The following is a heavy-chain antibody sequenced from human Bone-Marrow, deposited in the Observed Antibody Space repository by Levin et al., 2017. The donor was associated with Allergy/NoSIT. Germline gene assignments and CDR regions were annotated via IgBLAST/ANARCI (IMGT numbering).Heavy chain of an antibody. CDR2: INPSDDST. CDR1: GYTFTSYH. D-gene: IGHD1-26*01. Sequence: GASVKVSCKAAGYTFTSYHMHWVRQAPGLGFEWMGIINPSDDSTTYAQNFQGRVTMTRDTATSTVYMELSSLRDEDTAVYYCARDLSGTWNFDYWGQGTLVTVSS. J-gene: IGHJ4*02. CDR3: ARDLSGTWNFDY. V-gene: IGHV1-46*01.